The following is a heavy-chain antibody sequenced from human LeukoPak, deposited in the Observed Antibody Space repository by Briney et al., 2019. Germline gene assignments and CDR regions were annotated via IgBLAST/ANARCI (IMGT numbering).Heavy chain of an antibody. Sequence: PSETLSLTCTVSGGSISSGDYYWSWIRQPPGKGLEWIGYIYYSGSTYYNPSLKSRVTISVDTSKNQFSLKLSSVTAADTAVYYCARGAIVGATTFDYWGQGTLVTVSS. CDR2: IYYSGST. CDR3: ARGAIVGATTFDY. CDR1: GGSISSGDYY. J-gene: IGHJ4*02. D-gene: IGHD1-26*01. V-gene: IGHV4-30-4*01.